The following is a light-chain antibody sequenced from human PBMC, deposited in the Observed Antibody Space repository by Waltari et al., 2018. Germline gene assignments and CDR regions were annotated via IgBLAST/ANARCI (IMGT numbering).Light chain of an antibody. CDR1: QSISSY. J-gene: IGKJ3*01. CDR3: QQSYSTPFT. Sequence: DIQMTQSPSSLSASVGDRVTITCRASQSISSYLNWYQQKPEKAPNLLIYAASSLQSGVPSRFSGSGSGIDFTLTISSLQPEDFATYYCQQSYSTPFTFGPGTKVDIK. CDR2: AAS. V-gene: IGKV1-39*01.